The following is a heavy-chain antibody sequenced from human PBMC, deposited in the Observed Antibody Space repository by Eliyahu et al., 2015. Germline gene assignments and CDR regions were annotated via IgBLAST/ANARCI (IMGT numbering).Heavy chain of an antibody. Sequence: QVQLVESGGGVVQPGGSLRXXCAAXGFPFXXXGRHWVRQAPGKGLEWVAFIRYDGSNKYYADSVKGRFTISRDNSKNTLYLQMNSLRAEDTAVYYCAKDMSGSYYIHYYYGMDVWGQGTTVTVSS. V-gene: IGHV3-30*02. CDR1: GFPFXXXG. CDR2: IRYDGSNK. D-gene: IGHD1-26*01. J-gene: IGHJ6*02. CDR3: AKDMSGSYYIHYYYGMDV.